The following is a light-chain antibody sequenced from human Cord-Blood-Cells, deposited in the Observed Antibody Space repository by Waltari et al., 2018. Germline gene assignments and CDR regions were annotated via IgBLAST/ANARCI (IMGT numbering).Light chain of an antibody. CDR3: CSYAGSSTFHVV. Sequence: QSALTQPASVSGSPGQSITISCTGTSSDVGCYNLVYWYQQHPGKAPKLMIYEGSKRPSGVSNRFSGSKSGNTASLTIAGLQAEDEADYYCCSYAGSSTFHVVFGGGTKLTVL. J-gene: IGLJ2*01. CDR2: EGS. V-gene: IGLV2-23*03. CDR1: SSDVGCYNL.